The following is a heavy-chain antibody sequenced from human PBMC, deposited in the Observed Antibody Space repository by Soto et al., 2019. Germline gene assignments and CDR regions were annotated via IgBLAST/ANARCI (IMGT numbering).Heavy chain of an antibody. CDR3: ARRGSCSSTSCYAFDF. CDR2: IYYSGDT. Sequence: SETLSLTCTVSSGAFSSGIYSWGWIRQPPGKGLEWIGSIYYSGDTYYNPSLESRVTISIDMSNKQFSLKMNSVTATDTAVYYCARRGSCSSTSCYAFDFWAQGTLVTVSS. D-gene: IGHD2-2*01. J-gene: IGHJ4*02. CDR1: SGAFSSGIYS. V-gene: IGHV4-39*01.